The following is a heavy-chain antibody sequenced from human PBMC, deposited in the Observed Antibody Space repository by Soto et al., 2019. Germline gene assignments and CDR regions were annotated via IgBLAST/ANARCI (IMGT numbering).Heavy chain of an antibody. J-gene: IGHJ4*02. CDR2: ISYDGSNK. CDR1: GFTFSSYA. V-gene: IGHV3-30-3*01. Sequence: GGSLRLSCAASGFTFSSYAMHWVRQAPGKGLEWVAVISYDGSNKYYADSVKGRFTNSRDNSKNTLYLQMNSLGAEDTAVYYCARSVTRELLLSIDYFDYWGQGTLVTVSS. CDR3: ARSVTRELLLSIDYFDY. D-gene: IGHD1-26*01.